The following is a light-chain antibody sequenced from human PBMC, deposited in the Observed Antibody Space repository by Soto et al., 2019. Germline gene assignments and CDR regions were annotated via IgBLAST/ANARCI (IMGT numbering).Light chain of an antibody. CDR2: ETK. CDR1: SNDIGTYNL. V-gene: IGLV2-23*01. Sequence: QSVLTQPASVSGSPGQSITISCAGTSNDIGTYNLVSWYQQHPGTAPKLLIYETKKRPSGVSSRFSGSKSGNTASLTISGLQTDDEADYFCCIYAGSQILYVLGTGTKVTVL. J-gene: IGLJ1*01. CDR3: CIYAGSQILYV.